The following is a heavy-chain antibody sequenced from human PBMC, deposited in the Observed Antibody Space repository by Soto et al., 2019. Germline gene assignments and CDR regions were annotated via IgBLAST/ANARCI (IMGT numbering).Heavy chain of an antibody. V-gene: IGHV1-24*01. CDR1: GYTLTELS. J-gene: IGHJ5*02. CDR2: FDPEDGET. D-gene: IGHD6-13*01. CDR3: ARATAGTNWFDP. Sequence: ASVKVSCKVSGYTLTELSMHWVRQAPGKGLEWMGGFDPEDGETIYAQKFQGRVTITADESTSTAYMELSSLRSEDTAVYYCARATAGTNWFDPWGQGTLVTVSS.